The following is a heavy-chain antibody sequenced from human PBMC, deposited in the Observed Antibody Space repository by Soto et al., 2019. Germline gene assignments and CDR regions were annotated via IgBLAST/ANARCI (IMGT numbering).Heavy chain of an antibody. V-gene: IGHV4-31*03. CDR3: ARDYYGSGSYYNEAFDAFDI. J-gene: IGHJ3*02. D-gene: IGHD3-10*01. CDR2: IYYSGST. CDR1: GGSISSGGYY. Sequence: SETLSLTCTVSGGSISSGGYYWSWIRQHPGKGLEWIGYIYYSGSTYYNPSLKSRVTISVDTSKNQFSLKLSSVTAADTAVYYFARDYYGSGSYYNEAFDAFDIWGQGTMVTVS.